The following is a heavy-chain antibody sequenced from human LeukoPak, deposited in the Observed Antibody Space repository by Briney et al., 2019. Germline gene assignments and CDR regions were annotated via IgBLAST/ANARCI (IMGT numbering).Heavy chain of an antibody. D-gene: IGHD3-22*01. Sequence: SETLSLTCTVSGGSMSSSSNYWGWIRQPPGKGLEWIGSIYYSGSTYYNPSLKSRVTISVDTSKKQFSLKLSSVTAADTTVYYCARHSFPDYYDSSGYPNWFDPWGQGTLVTVSS. V-gene: IGHV4-39*01. J-gene: IGHJ5*02. CDR1: GGSMSSSSNY. CDR2: IYYSGST. CDR3: ARHSFPDYYDSSGYPNWFDP.